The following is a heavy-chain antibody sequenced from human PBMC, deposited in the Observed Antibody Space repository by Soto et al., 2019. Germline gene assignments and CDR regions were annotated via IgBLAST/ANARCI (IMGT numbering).Heavy chain of an antibody. CDR1: GGSISSSSYY. J-gene: IGHJ6*03. CDR2: IYYSGST. CDR3: ARLKHLEWLYYYYMDV. Sequence: QLQLQESGPGLVKPSETLSLTCTVSGGSISSSSYYWGWIRQPPGKGLEWIGSIYYSGSTYYNPSLKSRVTIAVDTSKTQFSLKLSAVTAADTAVYYCARLKHLEWLYYYYMDVWGKGTTVTVSS. V-gene: IGHV4-39*01. D-gene: IGHD3-3*01.